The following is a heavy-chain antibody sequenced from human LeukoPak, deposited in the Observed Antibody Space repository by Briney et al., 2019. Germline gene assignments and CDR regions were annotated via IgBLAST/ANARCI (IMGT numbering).Heavy chain of an antibody. CDR2: IYYNGST. Sequence: SETLTLTCTVSGGSISSYYWSWIRQPPGKGLEWIGYIYYNGSTNYNPSLESRVTISVDTSKNQFSLKLSSVTAADTAVYYCARLRYYYDSSGYYYIYDYWGQGTLVTVSS. CDR3: ARLRYYYDSSGYYYIYDY. V-gene: IGHV4-59*01. J-gene: IGHJ4*02. CDR1: GGSISSYY. D-gene: IGHD3-22*01.